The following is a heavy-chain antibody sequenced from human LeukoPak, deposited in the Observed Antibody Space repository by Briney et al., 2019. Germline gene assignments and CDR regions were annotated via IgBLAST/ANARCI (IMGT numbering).Heavy chain of an antibody. V-gene: IGHV4-34*01. J-gene: IGHJ4*02. D-gene: IGHD2-2*02. CDR3: ARGQYCSSTSCYTISIAAAGAFDY. Sequence: SETLSLTCAVYGGSFSDYYWSWIRQPPGKGLEWIGEINHSGSTNYNPSLKSRVTISVDTSKNQFSLKLSSVTAADTAVYYCARGQYCSSTSCYTISIAAAGAFDYWGQGTLVTVSS. CDR2: INHSGST. CDR1: GGSFSDYY.